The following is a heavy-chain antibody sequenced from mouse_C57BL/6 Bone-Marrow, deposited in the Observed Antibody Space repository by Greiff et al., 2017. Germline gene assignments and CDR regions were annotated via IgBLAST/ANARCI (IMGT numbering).Heavy chain of an antibody. CDR2: INPSSGYT. Sequence: QVHVKQSGAELARPGASVKMSCKASGYTFTSYTMHWVKQRPGQGLEWIGYINPSSGYTKYNQKFKDKATLTADKSSSTAYMQLSSLTSEDSAVXYCARGGGMDYWGQGTSVTVSS. V-gene: IGHV1-4*01. CDR3: ARGGGMDY. CDR1: GYTFTSYT. J-gene: IGHJ4*01.